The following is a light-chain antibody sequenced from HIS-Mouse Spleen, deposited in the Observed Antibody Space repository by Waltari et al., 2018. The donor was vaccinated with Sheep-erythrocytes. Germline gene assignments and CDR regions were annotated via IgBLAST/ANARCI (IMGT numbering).Light chain of an antibody. V-gene: IGKV3-20*01. Sequence: EIVLTQSPGTLSLSLGERATLSCRASQSVSSSYLAWYQQKPGQDPRILIYEASSKATGIPDRCSGSGSGTEFTLTISRLEPEDYAVYYCQQYGSSPFTFGPGTKVDIK. CDR3: QQYGSSPFT. CDR2: EAS. J-gene: IGKJ3*01. CDR1: QSVSSSY.